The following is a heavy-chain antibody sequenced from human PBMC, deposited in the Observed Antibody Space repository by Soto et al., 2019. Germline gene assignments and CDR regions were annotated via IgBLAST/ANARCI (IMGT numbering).Heavy chain of an antibody. CDR2: IYYSGST. D-gene: IGHD1-7*01. CDR3: ARLGAATGTTQHYYYYYYMDV. CDR1: GGSISSYY. J-gene: IGHJ6*03. V-gene: IGHV4-59*08. Sequence: SETLSLTCTVSGGSISSYYWSWIRQPPGKGLEWIGYIYYSGSTNYNPSLKSRVTISVDTSKNQFSLKLSSVTAADTAVYYCARLGAATGTTQHYYYYYYMDVWGKGTTVTVSS.